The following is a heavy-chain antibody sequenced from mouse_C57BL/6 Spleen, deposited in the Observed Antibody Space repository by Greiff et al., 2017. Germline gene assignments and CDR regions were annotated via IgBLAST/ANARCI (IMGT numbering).Heavy chain of an antibody. CDR2: IRLKSDNYAT. CDR1: GFTFSNYW. Sequence: DVKLVESGGGLVQPGGSMKLSCVASGFTFSNYWMNWVRQSPEKGLEWVAQIRLKSDNYATHYAESVKGRFTISIDDSKSSVYLQMNNLRAEDTGIYYCSSSSYAMDYWGQGTSVTVSS. V-gene: IGHV6-3*01. D-gene: IGHD1-1*01. CDR3: SSSSYAMDY. J-gene: IGHJ4*01.